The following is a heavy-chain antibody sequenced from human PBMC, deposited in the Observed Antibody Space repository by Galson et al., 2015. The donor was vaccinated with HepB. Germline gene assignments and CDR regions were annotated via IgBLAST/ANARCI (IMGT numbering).Heavy chain of an antibody. CDR1: GYTFTSYA. Sequence: SVKVSCKASGYTFTSYAMHWARQAPGQRLEWMGWINAGNGNTKYSQKFQGRVTITRDTSASTAYMELSSLRSEDTAVYYCARDVSWYYFDYWGQGTLVTVSS. J-gene: IGHJ4*02. CDR3: ARDVSWYYFDY. CDR2: INAGNGNT. V-gene: IGHV1-3*01. D-gene: IGHD6-13*01.